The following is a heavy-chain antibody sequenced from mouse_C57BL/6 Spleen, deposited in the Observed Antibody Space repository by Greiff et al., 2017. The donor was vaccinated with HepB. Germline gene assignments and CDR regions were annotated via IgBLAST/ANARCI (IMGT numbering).Heavy chain of an antibody. CDR1: GYTFTSYW. CDR3: ALDYYGSSSPFDY. CDR2: IDPNSGGT. Sequence: VQLQQPGAELVKPGASVKLSCKASGYTFTSYWMHWVKQRPGRGLEWIGRIDPNSGGTKYNEKFKSKATLTVDKPSSTAYMQLSILTSVDSAVYYCALDYYGSSSPFDYWGQGTTLTVSS. D-gene: IGHD1-1*01. J-gene: IGHJ2*01. V-gene: IGHV1-72*01.